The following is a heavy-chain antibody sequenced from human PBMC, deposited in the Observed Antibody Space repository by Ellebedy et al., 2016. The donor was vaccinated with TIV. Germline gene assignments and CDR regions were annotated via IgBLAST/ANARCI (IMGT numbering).Heavy chain of an antibody. D-gene: IGHD2-2*01. CDR1: GGSISSSSYY. CDR2: IYYSGST. Sequence: SETLSLXCTVSGGSISSSSYYWGWIRQPPGKGLEWIGNIYYSGSTYYNPSLESRLTISVDTSKNQFSLKLSSVTAADTAVYYCARHYCSSTSCYALYWYFDLWGRGTLVTVSS. J-gene: IGHJ2*01. CDR3: ARHYCSSTSCYALYWYFDL. V-gene: IGHV4-39*07.